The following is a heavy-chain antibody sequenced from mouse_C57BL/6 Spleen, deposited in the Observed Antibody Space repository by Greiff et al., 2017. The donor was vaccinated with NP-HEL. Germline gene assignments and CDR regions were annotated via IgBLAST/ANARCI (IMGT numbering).Heavy chain of an antibody. D-gene: IGHD1-1*01. J-gene: IGHJ2*01. V-gene: IGHV1-19*01. CDR3: ARDGSNWYYFDY. Sequence: EVQLQQSGPALVKPGASVKMSCKASGYTFTDYYMNWVKQSHGQSLEWIGIINPNSGGTSYNQKFKGKATLTVDKSSNTAYMELNSLTSEDSAVYYCARDGSNWYYFDYWGQGTTLTVSS. CDR2: INPNSGGT. CDR1: GYTFTDYY.